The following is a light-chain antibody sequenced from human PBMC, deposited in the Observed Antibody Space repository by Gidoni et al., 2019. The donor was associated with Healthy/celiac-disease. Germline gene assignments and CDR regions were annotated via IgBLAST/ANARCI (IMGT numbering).Light chain of an antibody. Sequence: EIGFTQSPGTLSLSTGERATLSCRASQSVSSSYLAWYKQKPGQAPRLLIYGASSRATGIPDRFSGSGSGTDFTLTISRLEPEDFAVYYCQQYGSFSLTFGGGTKVEIK. CDR1: QSVSSSY. CDR3: QQYGSFSLT. J-gene: IGKJ4*01. CDR2: GAS. V-gene: IGKV3-20*01.